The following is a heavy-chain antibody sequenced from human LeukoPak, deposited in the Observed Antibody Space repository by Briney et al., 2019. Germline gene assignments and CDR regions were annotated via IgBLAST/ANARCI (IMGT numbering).Heavy chain of an antibody. CDR1: GGSISSSSYY. J-gene: IGHJ4*02. CDR3: ARHPIYGSGSYYPR. Sequence: TSETLSLTCTVSGGSISSSSYYWGWIRQPPGKGLEWIGSMYYSGSTYYNPSLKSRVTISVDTSKNQFSLKLSSVTAADTAVYYCARHPIYGSGSYYPRWGQGTLVTVSS. CDR2: MYYSGST. V-gene: IGHV4-39*01. D-gene: IGHD3-10*01.